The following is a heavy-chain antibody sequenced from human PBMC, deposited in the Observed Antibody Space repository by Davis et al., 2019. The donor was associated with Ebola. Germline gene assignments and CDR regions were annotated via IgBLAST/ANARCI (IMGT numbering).Heavy chain of an antibody. Sequence: AASVKVSCKASGYTFTSYDINWVRQATGQGLEWMGWMNPNSGNTGYAQKFQGRVSMSRNTSISTAYMELSSLRSEDTAVYYCATTGRGYSYGPAYWGQGTLVTVSS. CDR3: ATTGRGYSYGPAY. CDR1: GYTFTSYD. V-gene: IGHV1-8*01. J-gene: IGHJ4*02. D-gene: IGHD5-18*01. CDR2: MNPNSGNT.